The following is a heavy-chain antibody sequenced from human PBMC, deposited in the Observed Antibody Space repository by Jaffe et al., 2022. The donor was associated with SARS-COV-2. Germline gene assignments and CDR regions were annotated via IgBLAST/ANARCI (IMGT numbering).Heavy chain of an antibody. Sequence: QVQLVQSGAEVKKPGASVKVSCKASGYTFSSNGISWVRQAPGQGLEWMGWISTYNGNTKYAQNLQGRVTMTTDTSTSTAYMELRSLRSDDTAVYYCARERHAWITDYYYYGMDVWGQGTTVTVSS. CDR3: ARERHAWITDYYYYGMDV. V-gene: IGHV1-18*01. CDR1: GYTFSSNG. J-gene: IGHJ6*02. D-gene: IGHD2-2*03. CDR2: ISTYNGNT.